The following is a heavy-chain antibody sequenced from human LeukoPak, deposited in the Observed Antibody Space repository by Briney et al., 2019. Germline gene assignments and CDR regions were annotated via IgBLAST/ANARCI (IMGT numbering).Heavy chain of an antibody. D-gene: IGHD2-8*01. J-gene: IGHJ4*02. V-gene: IGHV4-34*01. CDR2: INHNGGT. CDR1: GVSFTGNY. CDR3: ARIRCGHTDGICYNY. Sequence: SETLSLTCGVYGVSFTGNYWSWIRQPPGKGPEWIGEINHNGGTKCNPSLKSRVTISVDTSENQFSLKLSSVTAADTAVYYCARIRCGHTDGICYNYWGQGTLVTVSS.